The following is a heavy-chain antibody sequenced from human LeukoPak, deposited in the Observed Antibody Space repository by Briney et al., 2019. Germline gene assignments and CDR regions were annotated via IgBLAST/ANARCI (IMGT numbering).Heavy chain of an antibody. Sequence: SETLSLTCAVYGGSFSGYYWSWIRQPPGKGLEWIGEINHSGSTNYNPSLKSRVTISVDTSKNQFSLKLSSVTAADTAVYYCARWSYCGGDCPTTFDYWGQGTLVTVSS. CDR2: INHSGST. D-gene: IGHD2-21*02. CDR3: ARWSYCGGDCPTTFDY. V-gene: IGHV4-34*01. J-gene: IGHJ4*02. CDR1: GGSFSGYY.